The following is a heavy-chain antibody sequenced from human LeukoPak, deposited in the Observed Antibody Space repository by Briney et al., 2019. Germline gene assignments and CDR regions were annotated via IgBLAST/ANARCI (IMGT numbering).Heavy chain of an antibody. Sequence: PSETLSLTCTVSGGSISCYFWSWIRQPPGKGLEWIGYIYYSGSPNSNPSLKSRVTISIDTSKNQFSLKLSSVTAADTAVYYCAIGGGGSYSNWFDPWGQGTLVTVSS. J-gene: IGHJ5*02. CDR3: AIGGGGSYSNWFDP. CDR2: IYYSGSP. D-gene: IGHD1-26*01. CDR1: GGSISCYF. V-gene: IGHV4-59*01.